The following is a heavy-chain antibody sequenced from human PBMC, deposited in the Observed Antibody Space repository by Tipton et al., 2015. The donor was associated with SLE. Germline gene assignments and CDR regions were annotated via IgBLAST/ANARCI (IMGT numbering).Heavy chain of an antibody. CDR3: AAPGEIVTARNAFDI. Sequence: SLRLSCAAAGFSLTTNAMSWVRQAPGKGLEWVANIKQDGSEKYYVDSVKGRFTISRDNARNAVFLQMNSLRAEDTALYFCAAPGEIVTARNAFDIWGQGIMVTVSS. V-gene: IGHV3-7*01. CDR1: GFSLTTNA. J-gene: IGHJ3*02. D-gene: IGHD1-26*01. CDR2: IKQDGSEK.